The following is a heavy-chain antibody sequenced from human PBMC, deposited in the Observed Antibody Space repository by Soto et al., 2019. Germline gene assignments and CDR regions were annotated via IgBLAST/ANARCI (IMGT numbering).Heavy chain of an antibody. CDR3: ARVLGDYALGWFDP. Sequence: QVQLVESGGGVVQPGRSLRLSCAASGFTFSSYGMHWVRQAPGKGLEWVAVIWYDGSNKYYADSVKGRFTSSRDNSKNTLYLQMNSLRAEDTAVYYCARVLGDYALGWFDPWGQGTLVTVSS. V-gene: IGHV3-33*01. J-gene: IGHJ5*02. CDR1: GFTFSSYG. D-gene: IGHD4-17*01. CDR2: IWYDGSNK.